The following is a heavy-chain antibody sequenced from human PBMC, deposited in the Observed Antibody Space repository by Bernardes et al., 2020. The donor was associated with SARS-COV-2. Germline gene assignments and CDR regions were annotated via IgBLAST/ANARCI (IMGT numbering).Heavy chain of an antibody. Sequence: GGSLRLSCAASGFTFSDYDMHWVRQTTGKGLEWVSAIDTAGDTFYPGSVKGRFTISRENAKNSLYLQMNSLRAGDTAMYYCTRYYSGFSYGIKDWYFDLWGRGTLVTVSS. J-gene: IGHJ2*01. D-gene: IGHD5-18*01. CDR2: IDTAGDT. CDR1: GFTFSDYD. V-gene: IGHV3-13*04. CDR3: TRYYSGFSYGIKDWYFDL.